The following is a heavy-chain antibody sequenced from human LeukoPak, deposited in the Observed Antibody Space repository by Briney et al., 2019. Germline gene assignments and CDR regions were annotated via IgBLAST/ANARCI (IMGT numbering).Heavy chain of an antibody. J-gene: IGHJ4*02. CDR2: INHSGST. V-gene: IGHV4-34*01. CDR1: GGSFRVYY. D-gene: IGHD3-9*01. CDR3: ARVGGRRDILTGYFPKSYFDY. Sequence: KPSETLSLTCAVYGGSFRVYYWSWIRQPPGKGLEWIGEINHSGSTNYNPSLKSRVTISVDTSKNQFSLKLSSVTAEDTAVYYCARVGGRRDILTGYFPKSYFDYWGQGTLVTVSS.